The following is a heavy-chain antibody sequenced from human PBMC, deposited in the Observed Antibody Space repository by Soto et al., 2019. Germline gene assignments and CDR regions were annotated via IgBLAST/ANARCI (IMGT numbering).Heavy chain of an antibody. CDR2: INPSGGST. CDR3: AREPGYSYGGGY. V-gene: IGHV1-46*03. J-gene: IGHJ4*02. D-gene: IGHD5-18*01. Sequence: QVQLVQSGAEVKKPGASVKVSCKASGYTFTSYYMHWVRQAPGQGLEWMGIINPSGGSTSYAQKFQGRXXMXRXXSTSTVYMELSSLRSEDTAVYYCAREPGYSYGGGYWGQGTLVTVSS. CDR1: GYTFTSYY.